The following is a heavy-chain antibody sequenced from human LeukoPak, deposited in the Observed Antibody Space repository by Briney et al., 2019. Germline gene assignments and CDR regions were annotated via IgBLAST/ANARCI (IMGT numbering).Heavy chain of an antibody. Sequence: SETLSLTCTVSGGSISTYYWSWIRRPPGKGLEWIAYIHAGGPTNYNPSLKSRITISVDTSKNQFSLKLSSVTAADTAVYYCARHDAGIAARPLDNWGRGTLVTVSS. CDR1: GGSISTYY. J-gene: IGHJ4*02. CDR2: IHAGGPT. CDR3: ARHDAGIAARPLDN. V-gene: IGHV4-4*09. D-gene: IGHD6-6*01.